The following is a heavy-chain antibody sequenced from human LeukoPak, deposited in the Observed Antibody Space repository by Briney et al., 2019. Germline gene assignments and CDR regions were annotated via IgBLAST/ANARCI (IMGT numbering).Heavy chain of an antibody. CDR2: ISWDGGST. V-gene: IGHV3-43*01. J-gene: IGHJ4*02. CDR3: AKNYYYGSGSYELMD. D-gene: IGHD3-10*01. CDR1: GFTFDDYT. Sequence: GGSLRLSCAASGFTFDDYTMHWVRQAPGKGLEWVSLISWDGGSTYYADSVKGRFTISRDNSKNSLYLQMNSLRTEDAALYYCAKNYYYGSGSYELMDWGQGTLVTVSS.